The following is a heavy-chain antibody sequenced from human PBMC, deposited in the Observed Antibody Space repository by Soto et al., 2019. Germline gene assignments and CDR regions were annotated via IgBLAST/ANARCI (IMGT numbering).Heavy chain of an antibody. CDR1: GYSFTSYW. D-gene: IGHD3-22*01. CDR3: ARATYYCDSSVYYYYYGMDV. Sequence: GESLKISCKGSGYSFTSYWIVWVRQMPGKGLEWIGIIYPGDSDTRYSPSFQGQVTISADKSISTAYLQWCSLMAPHTAMSYCARATYYCDSSVYYYYYGMDVWGQGTTVRVSS. V-gene: IGHV5-51*01. J-gene: IGHJ6*02. CDR2: IYPGDSDT.